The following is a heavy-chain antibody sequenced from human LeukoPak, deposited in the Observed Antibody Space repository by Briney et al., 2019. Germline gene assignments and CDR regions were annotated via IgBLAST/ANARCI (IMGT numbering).Heavy chain of an antibody. Sequence: ASVKVSCKPSGYTFTTYGISWGRQAPGQGLEWMGWISAYNGNTNYAQKLQGRVTMTTDTSTSTAYMELRSLRSDDTAVYYCARGTRRSTMIVVVPFDYWGQGTLVTVSS. CDR2: ISAYNGNT. J-gene: IGHJ4*02. CDR3: ARGTRRSTMIVVVPFDY. CDR1: GYTFTTYG. D-gene: IGHD3-22*01. V-gene: IGHV1-18*01.